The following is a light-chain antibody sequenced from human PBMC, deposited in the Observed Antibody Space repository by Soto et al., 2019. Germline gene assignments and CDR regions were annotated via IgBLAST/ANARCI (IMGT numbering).Light chain of an antibody. CDR2: DAS. CDR3: QQYNSYSWT. CDR1: QSISSW. V-gene: IGKV1-5*01. Sequence: DVQMTQSPSTLSASVGDRVTITCRASQSISSWLAWYQHKPGKAPKLLIYDASSLESGVPSRFSGSGSGTEFTLTISSLQPDDFATYYCQQYNSYSWTFGQGTKVDIK. J-gene: IGKJ1*01.